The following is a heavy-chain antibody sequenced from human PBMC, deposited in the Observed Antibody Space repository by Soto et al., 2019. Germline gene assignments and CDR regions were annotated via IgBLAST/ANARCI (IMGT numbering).Heavy chain of an antibody. CDR1: GFTFSNYA. CDR3: AGTAFITMVHNWFDP. V-gene: IGHV3-23*01. J-gene: IGHJ5*02. CDR2: ISGGGGST. D-gene: IGHD3-10*01. Sequence: EVQLLESGGGLVQPGGSLRLSCAASGFTFSNYAMSWVRQAPGKGLEWVSTISGGGGSTYYADSVKGRFTISRDNSKNTLYLQMNSLRDEDTAVYYCAGTAFITMVHNWFDPWGQGTLSPSPQ.